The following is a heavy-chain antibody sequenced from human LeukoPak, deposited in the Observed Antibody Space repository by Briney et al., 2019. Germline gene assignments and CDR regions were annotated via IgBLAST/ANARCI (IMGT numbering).Heavy chain of an antibody. CDR2: IISSSSTI. D-gene: IGHD3-10*01. Sequence: PGGSLRLSCAASGFIFSSYSMNWVRQAPGKGLEWVSYIISSSSTIYYADSVKGRFTISRDNSKNTLYLQMNSLRAEDTAVYYCAKQGELLSNYFDYWGQGTLVTVSS. J-gene: IGHJ4*02. V-gene: IGHV3-48*01. CDR1: GFIFSSYS. CDR3: AKQGELLSNYFDY.